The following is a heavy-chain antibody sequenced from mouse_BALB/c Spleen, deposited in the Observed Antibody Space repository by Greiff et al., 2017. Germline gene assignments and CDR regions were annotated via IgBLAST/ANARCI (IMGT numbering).Heavy chain of an antibody. CDR2: ISYDGSN. CDR1: GYSITSGYY. D-gene: IGHD1-2*01. J-gene: IGHJ4*01. CDR3: ARDPPVRLRAMDY. V-gene: IGHV3-6*02. Sequence: EVKLQESGPGLVKPSQSLSLTCSVTGYSITSGYYWNWIRQFPGNKLEWMGYISYDGSNNYNPSLKNRISITRDTSKNQFFLKLNSVTTEDTATYYCARDPPVRLRAMDYWGQGTSVTVSS.